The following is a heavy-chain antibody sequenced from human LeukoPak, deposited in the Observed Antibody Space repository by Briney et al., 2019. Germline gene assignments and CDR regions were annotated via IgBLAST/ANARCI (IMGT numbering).Heavy chain of an antibody. J-gene: IGHJ5*02. D-gene: IGHD3-10*01. CDR3: ARAGETISGAPNWFDP. Sequence: ASVKVSCKASGYTFTSYGISWVRQAPGQGLEWMGWISAYNGNTNYAQKLQGRVTMTTDTSTSTAYMELRSLRSDDTAVYYCARAGETISGAPNWFDPWGQGTLVTVSS. V-gene: IGHV1-18*01. CDR2: ISAYNGNT. CDR1: GYTFTSYG.